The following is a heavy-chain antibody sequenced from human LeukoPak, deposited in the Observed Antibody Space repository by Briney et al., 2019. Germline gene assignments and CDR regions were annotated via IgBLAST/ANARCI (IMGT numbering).Heavy chain of an antibody. J-gene: IGHJ4*02. CDR3: ARQKIAADSGRNFDY. V-gene: IGHV5-51*01. CDR1: GYTFTNYW. Sequence: GESLKISCKGSGYTFTNYWIGWVRQMPGKGLEWIGIIYPSDSNTRYSPSFQGQVTISADKSISTAYLQWSSLKASDTAMYYCARQKIAADSGRNFDYWGQGTLVTVSS. D-gene: IGHD6-13*01. CDR2: IYPSDSNT.